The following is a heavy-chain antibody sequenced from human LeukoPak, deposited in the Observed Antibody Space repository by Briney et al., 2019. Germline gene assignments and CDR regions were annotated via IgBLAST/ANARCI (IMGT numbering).Heavy chain of an antibody. J-gene: IGHJ4*02. CDR3: AKDMAFGSSTSCLDY. Sequence: GGSLRLSCAASGFTFDDYAMHWVRQAPGKGLEWVSGISWNSGSIGYADSVKGRLTISRDNAKNSLYLQMNSLRAEDTALYYCAKDMAFGSSTSCLDYWGQGTLVTVSS. D-gene: IGHD2-2*01. CDR1: GFTFDDYA. CDR2: ISWNSGSI. V-gene: IGHV3-9*01.